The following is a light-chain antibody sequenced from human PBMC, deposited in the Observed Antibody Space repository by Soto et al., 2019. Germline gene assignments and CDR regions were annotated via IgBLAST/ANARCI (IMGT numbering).Light chain of an antibody. J-gene: IGKJ1*01. CDR3: QQSYSTPGT. V-gene: IGKV1-39*01. CDR2: AAS. Sequence: DIQMTQSPSSLSASVGDRVTISCRASQTITTFLNWYQHKPGKAPKLLIYAASSLQSGVPSRFSGSGSGTDFTLTISSLQPEDFATYYCQQSYSTPGTFGQGTKVDIK. CDR1: QTITTF.